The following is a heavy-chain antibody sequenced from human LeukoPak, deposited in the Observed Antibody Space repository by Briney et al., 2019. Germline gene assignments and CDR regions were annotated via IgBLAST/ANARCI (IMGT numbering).Heavy chain of an antibody. J-gene: IGHJ4*02. V-gene: IGHV1-2*02. CDR2: INPSSGGT. CDR3: ARSGPRDNWNDDY. CDR1: GYTFTDYY. Sequence: GASVKVSCKTSGYTFTDYYMHWVRQAPGQGLEWMGWINPSSGGTNYAQKFQGRVTMTRDTSISAAYMELRSLRSDDTAVYYCARSGPRDNWNDDYWGQGTLVTVSS. D-gene: IGHD1-1*01.